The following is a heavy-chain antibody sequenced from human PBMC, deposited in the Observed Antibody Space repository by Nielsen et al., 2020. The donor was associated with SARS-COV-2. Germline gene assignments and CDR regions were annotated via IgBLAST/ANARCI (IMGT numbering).Heavy chain of an antibody. CDR2: IYYRSKWFY. CDR3: TRDPGYYHGMDV. Sequence: SQTLSLTCVISGDSVSSNSVAWNWIRQSPSRGLEWLGRIYYRSKWFYEYATSVRSRITIGPDTSKNHFSLHLNSVTSEDTAMYYCTRDPGYYHGMDVWGQGTTVTVSS. V-gene: IGHV6-1*01. CDR1: GDSVSSNSVA. J-gene: IGHJ6*02.